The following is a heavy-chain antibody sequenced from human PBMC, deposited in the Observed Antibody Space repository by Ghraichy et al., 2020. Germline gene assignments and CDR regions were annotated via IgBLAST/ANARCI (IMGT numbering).Heavy chain of an antibody. V-gene: IGHV4-59*08. CDR3: ASQAGAGIDY. Sequence: SETLSLTCTVSGGSISNYYWTWIRQPPGKGLEWIGYIYHTGSTNYNPSLKSRVTISLDTSKKQFSLRLSSVTAADTAMYYCASQAGAGIDYWGQGTLVTVSS. CDR2: IYHTGST. J-gene: IGHJ4*02. D-gene: IGHD6-19*01. CDR1: GGSISNYY.